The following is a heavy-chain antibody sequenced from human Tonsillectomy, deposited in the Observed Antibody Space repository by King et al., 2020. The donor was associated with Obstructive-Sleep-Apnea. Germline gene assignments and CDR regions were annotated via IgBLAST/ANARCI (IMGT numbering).Heavy chain of an antibody. J-gene: IGHJ6*02. V-gene: IGHV3-21*01. CDR1: GFTFSSYS. CDR2: ISSRSSYI. CDR3: ARDASGLRYFDGDYYGMDV. Sequence: QLVQSGGGLVKPGGSLRLSCAASGFTFSSYSMSWVRQAPGKGLEWVSSISSRSSYIYYADSVKGRFTISRDNAKNSLYLQMNSLRAEDTAVYYCARDASGLRYFDGDYYGMDVWGQGTTVTVSS. D-gene: IGHD3-9*01.